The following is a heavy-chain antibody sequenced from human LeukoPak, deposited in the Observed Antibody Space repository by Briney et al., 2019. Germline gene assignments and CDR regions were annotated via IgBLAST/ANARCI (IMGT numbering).Heavy chain of an antibody. CDR3: ARGVAVAGNAPYYYYYYRDV. J-gene: IGHJ6*03. CDR1: GGTFSSYA. Sequence: GASVKVSCKASGGTFSSYAISWVRQAPGQGLEWMGRIIPIFGTANYAQKFQGRVTITTDESTSTAYMELSSLRSEDTAVYYCARGVAVAGNAPYYYYYYRDVWGKGTTGTVSS. CDR2: IIPIFGTA. D-gene: IGHD6-19*01. V-gene: IGHV1-69*05.